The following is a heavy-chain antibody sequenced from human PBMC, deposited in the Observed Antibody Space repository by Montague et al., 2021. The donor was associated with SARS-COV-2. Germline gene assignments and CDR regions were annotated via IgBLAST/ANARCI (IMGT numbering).Heavy chain of an antibody. V-gene: IGHV4-39*01. CDR2: RGNN. CDR3: ARHPLGYCSSTSCYVG. Sequence: RGNNYYNPSLKSRVTISVDTSKNQFSLKLSSVTAADTAVYYCARHPLGYCSSTSCYVGWGQGTLVTVSS. J-gene: IGHJ4*02. D-gene: IGHD2-2*01.